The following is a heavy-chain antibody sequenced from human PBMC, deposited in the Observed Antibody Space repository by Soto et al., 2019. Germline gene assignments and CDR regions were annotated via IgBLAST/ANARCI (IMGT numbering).Heavy chain of an antibody. CDR3: ARDAGYRSGWSASAGMDV. D-gene: IGHD6-19*01. V-gene: IGHV3-30-3*01. CDR2: ISYDGTNK. Sequence: GGSLRLSCAASGFTFSSYAMHWVRQAPGKGLEWVAVISYDGTNKYYADSVKGRFTISRDNSKNTLYLLMNSLRAEDTTVYYCARDAGYRSGWSASAGMDVWGQGTTVTVSS. CDR1: GFTFSSYA. J-gene: IGHJ6*02.